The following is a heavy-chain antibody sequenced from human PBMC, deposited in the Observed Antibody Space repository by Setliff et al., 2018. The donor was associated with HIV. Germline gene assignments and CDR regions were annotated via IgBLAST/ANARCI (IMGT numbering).Heavy chain of an antibody. Sequence: ASVKVSCKASGDTLSIHPISWVRQAPGRGLDWMGGIIPAFGRANYAQRFQGRVTISVDTSKNQFSLKLSSVTAADTAVYYCARVTWLNPRGRQQLLYYYGMDVWGQGTTVTVSS. V-gene: IGHV1-69*06. D-gene: IGHD6-13*01. CDR3: ARVTWLNPRGRQQLLYYYGMDV. CDR2: IIPAFGRA. CDR1: GDTLSIHP. J-gene: IGHJ6*02.